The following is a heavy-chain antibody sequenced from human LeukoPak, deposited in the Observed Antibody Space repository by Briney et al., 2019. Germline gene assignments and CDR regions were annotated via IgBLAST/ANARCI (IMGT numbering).Heavy chain of an antibody. J-gene: IGHJ4*02. Sequence: SETLSLTCAVYGGSFSGYYWSWIRQPPGKGLEWIGEINHSGSINYNPSLKSRVTISVDTSKNQFSLKLSSVTAADTAVYYCARGQVAAPPYWGQGTLVTVSS. V-gene: IGHV4-34*01. CDR1: GGSFSGYY. D-gene: IGHD6-19*01. CDR2: INHSGSI. CDR3: ARGQVAAPPY.